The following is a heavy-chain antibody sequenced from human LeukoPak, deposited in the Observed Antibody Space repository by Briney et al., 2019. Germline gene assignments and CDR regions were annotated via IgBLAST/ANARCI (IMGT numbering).Heavy chain of an antibody. V-gene: IGHV3-48*03. J-gene: IGHJ4*02. CDR1: GFTFSSYE. CDR3: ARDRDGSSYGPRPYYFDY. D-gene: IGHD5-18*01. CDR2: ISSSGSTI. Sequence: GGSLRLSCAASGFTFSSYEMNWVRQAPGKGLEWVSYISSSGSTIYYADSVKGRFTISRDNAKNSLYLQMNSLRAEDTAVYYCARDRDGSSYGPRPYYFDYWGQGTLVTVSS.